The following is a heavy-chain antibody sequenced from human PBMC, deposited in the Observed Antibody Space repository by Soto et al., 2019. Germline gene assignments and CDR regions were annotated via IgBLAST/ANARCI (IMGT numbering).Heavy chain of an antibody. CDR1: GGSISSYY. V-gene: IGHV4-59*08. Sequence: QVQLQESGPGLVKPSETLSLTCTVSGGSISSYYWSWIRQPPGKGLEWIGYIYYSGSTNYNPSLKRRVTISVDTSKNQFSLKLSSVTAADTAVYYCARHGVLWFGELRGWFDPWGQGTLVTVSS. D-gene: IGHD3-10*01. J-gene: IGHJ5*02. CDR3: ARHGVLWFGELRGWFDP. CDR2: IYYSGST.